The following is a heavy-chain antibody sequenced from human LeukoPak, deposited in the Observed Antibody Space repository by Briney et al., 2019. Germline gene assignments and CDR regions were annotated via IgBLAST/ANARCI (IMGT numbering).Heavy chain of an antibody. CDR1: GGSFSGYY. D-gene: IGHD4-11*01. J-gene: IGHJ4*02. V-gene: IGHV4-34*09. Sequence: SETLSLTCAVYGGSFSGYYWNWIRQSPGKGLEWIGEINQSGSTNYNPSLKSRVTISVDTSKNQFSLKLSSVTAADTAVYYCARVEAVTTLYEGYFDYWGQGTLVTVSS. CDR3: ARVEAVTTLYEGYFDY. CDR2: INQSGST.